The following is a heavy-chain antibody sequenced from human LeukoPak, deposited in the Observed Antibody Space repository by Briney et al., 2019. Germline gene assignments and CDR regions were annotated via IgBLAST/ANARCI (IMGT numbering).Heavy chain of an antibody. CDR2: ISYDGSNK. CDR1: GFTFSKYG. V-gene: IGHV3-30*03. D-gene: IGHD3-10*01. J-gene: IGHJ4*02. CDR3: ARDSLYYYGSGSLDY. Sequence: GGSLRLSCAASGFTFSKYGMHWVRQAPGKGLEWVAVISYDGSNKYYADSVKGRFTISRDNSKNTLYLQMNSLRAEDTAVYYCARDSLYYYGSGSLDYWGQGTLVTVSS.